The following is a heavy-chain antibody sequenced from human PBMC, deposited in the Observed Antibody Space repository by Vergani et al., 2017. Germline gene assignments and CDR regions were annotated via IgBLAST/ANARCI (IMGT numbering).Heavy chain of an antibody. CDR1: GFTFSDYY. V-gene: IGHV3-11*05. CDR3: AREEWGAAGTYAFDI. D-gene: IGHD6-13*01. CDR2: FSSISSYT. Sequence: QVQLVESGGGLVKPGGSLRLSCAASGFTFSDYYMSWIRQAPGKGLEWVSYFSSISSYTNYADSVKGRFTISRDNAKNSLYLQMNSLRAEETAVYYCAREEWGAAGTYAFDIWGQGTMVTVSS. J-gene: IGHJ3*02.